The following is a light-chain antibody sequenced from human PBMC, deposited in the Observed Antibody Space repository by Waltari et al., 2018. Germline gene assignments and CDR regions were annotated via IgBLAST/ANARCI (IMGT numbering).Light chain of an antibody. CDR3: QQYHSPLIT. CDR1: QGISNY. V-gene: IGKV1-NL1*01. CDR2: GAS. J-gene: IGKJ5*01. Sequence: DIQMTQSPSSLSASVGDRVIITCQASQGISNYLAWYQQKPGEAPRLLLYGASKLQGGVPSRFSGSGSGTGFTLTVSSLQPEDFATYYCQQYHSPLITFGQGTRLEIK.